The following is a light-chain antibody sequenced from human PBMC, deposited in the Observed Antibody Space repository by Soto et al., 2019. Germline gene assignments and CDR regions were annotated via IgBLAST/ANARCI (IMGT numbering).Light chain of an antibody. CDR2: DAS. CDR1: QSVSSY. J-gene: IGKJ5*01. Sequence: EIMLTQPPATLSLSPGERSTLSCRTSQSVSSYLAWYQQKPGQAPRLLIYDASNRATGIPTRFSGSGSGTDFTLTISSLEPEDFAVYYCQQRSNWITFGQGTRLENK. V-gene: IGKV3-11*01. CDR3: QQRSNWIT.